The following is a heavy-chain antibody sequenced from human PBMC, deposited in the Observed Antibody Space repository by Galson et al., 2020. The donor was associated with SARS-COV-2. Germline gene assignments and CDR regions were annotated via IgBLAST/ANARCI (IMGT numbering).Heavy chain of an antibody. CDR1: GTSISSGSYS. D-gene: IGHD4-17*01. J-gene: IGHJ3*02. Sequence: SETLSLTCAVSGTSISSGSYSWNWIRQPPGKGLEWIGYIPHRGGTYYNPSLKSRVTISGDRSKNQFSLRLSSVTAADTAVYYCARLHYGEYAPEAFDIWGPGTRVTVAS. CDR2: IPHRGGT. V-gene: IGHV4-30-2*01. CDR3: ARLHYGEYAPEAFDI.